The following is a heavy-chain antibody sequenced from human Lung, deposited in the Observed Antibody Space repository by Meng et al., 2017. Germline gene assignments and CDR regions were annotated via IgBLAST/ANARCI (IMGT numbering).Heavy chain of an antibody. J-gene: IGHJ4*02. D-gene: IGHD3-22*01. CDR1: GGSTTSTSYY. V-gene: IGHV4-39*01. Sequence: QLQLQESGPGLVKPSETLSLTCTASGGSTTSTSYYWDWFRQSPAKGLEGIGTIGYSGTIVYNPSLSSRVTMTLATSKNQFSLKLSSVTAPDTAVYYCARRVHDGSGHHYFDYWGQGTLVTVSS. CDR3: ARRVHDGSGHHYFDY. CDR2: IGYSGTI.